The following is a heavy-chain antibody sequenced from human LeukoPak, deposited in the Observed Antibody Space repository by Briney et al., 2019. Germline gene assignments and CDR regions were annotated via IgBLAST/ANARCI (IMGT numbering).Heavy chain of an antibody. CDR3: ARSVPSLDYLFDS. D-gene: IGHD4-11*01. CDR1: GFTFTDYY. V-gene: IGHV3-11*03. J-gene: IGHJ5*01. Sequence: PGGSLRLSCAASGFTFTDYYMSWIRQAPGKGLEWLSYISSGSSDTNYADSVKGRFTISRDNAKKSLYLQMNSLRAEDTAVYYCARSVPSLDYLFDSWGHGTLVTVSS. CDR2: ISSGSSDT.